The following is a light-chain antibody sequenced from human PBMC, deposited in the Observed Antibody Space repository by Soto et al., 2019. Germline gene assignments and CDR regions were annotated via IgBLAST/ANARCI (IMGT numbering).Light chain of an antibody. V-gene: IGKV3-11*01. CDR1: QSVTTH. CDR3: HQGSKWPHT. J-gene: IGKJ1*01. CDR2: DAS. Sequence: DIVLTQYPATLSLSPGERATLSCRASQSVTTHLAWYQHIHAQAPRLVIYDASTRATGIPPRFSGSGSGTDFTLTISSLEPEDSAVYYCHQGSKWPHTFGQGTTVEIK.